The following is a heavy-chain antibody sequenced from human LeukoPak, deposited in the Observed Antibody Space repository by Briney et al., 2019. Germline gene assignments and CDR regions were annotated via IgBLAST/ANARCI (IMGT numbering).Heavy chain of an antibody. CDR1: GGTFSSYA. J-gene: IGHJ4*02. CDR3: AREVGATTGSYYFDY. V-gene: IGHV1-69*04. D-gene: IGHD1-26*01. Sequence: GSSVKVSCKASGGTFSSYAISWVRQAPGQGLEWTGRIIPILGIANYAQKFQGRVTITTDESTSTAYMELSSLRSEDTAVYYCAREVGATTGSYYFDYWGQGTLVTVSS. CDR2: IIPILGIA.